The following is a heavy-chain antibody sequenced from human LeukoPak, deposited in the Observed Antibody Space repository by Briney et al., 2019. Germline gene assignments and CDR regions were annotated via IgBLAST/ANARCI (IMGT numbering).Heavy chain of an antibody. J-gene: IGHJ4*02. D-gene: IGHD1-20*01. CDR2: ISSSGSTT. CDR3: ARDGEITGTTWGYYFDY. CDR1: GFTFSDFN. Sequence: GGSLRLSCAASGFTFSDFNMSWIRKAPGKGLEWVSYISSSGSTTYYADSVKGRFTISRDNAKNSLNLQVNGLRAEDTAGYYCARDGEITGTTWGYYFDYWGQGTLVTVSS. V-gene: IGHV3-11*04.